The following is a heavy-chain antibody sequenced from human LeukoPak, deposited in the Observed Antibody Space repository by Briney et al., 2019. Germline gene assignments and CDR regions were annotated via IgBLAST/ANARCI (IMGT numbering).Heavy chain of an antibody. Sequence: PSETLSLTCTVSGGSISSYYWSRIRQPPGKGLEWIGYIYYSGSTNYNPSLKSRVTISVDTSKNQFSLKLSSVTAADTAVYYCARTTMHYYDSSGPYYFDYWGQGTLVTVSS. CDR1: GGSISSYY. J-gene: IGHJ4*02. CDR3: ARTTMHYYDSSGPYYFDY. CDR2: IYYSGST. D-gene: IGHD3-22*01. V-gene: IGHV4-59*08.